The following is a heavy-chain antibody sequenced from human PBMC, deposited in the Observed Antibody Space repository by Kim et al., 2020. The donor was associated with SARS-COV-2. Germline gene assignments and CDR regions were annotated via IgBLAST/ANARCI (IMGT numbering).Heavy chain of an antibody. J-gene: IGHJ6*02. Sequence: WGSLRLSCAASGFTFSRYAIHWVRQAPGKGLEWVAVISYDGSNKYYAESVKGRFTISRDNSKITLYLQMNSLRAEDTAVYYCARDAKRGYSYGWTYYYYGMDVWGQGTTVTVSS. V-gene: IGHV3-30*04. CDR1: GFTFSRYA. D-gene: IGHD5-18*01. CDR3: ARDAKRGYSYGWTYYYYGMDV. CDR2: ISYDGSNK.